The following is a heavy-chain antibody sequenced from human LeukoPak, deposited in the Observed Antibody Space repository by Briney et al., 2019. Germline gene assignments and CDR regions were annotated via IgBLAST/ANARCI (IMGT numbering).Heavy chain of an antibody. Sequence: SETLSLTCTVYGGSISSYYWSWIRQPPGKGLEWIGYINYSGSTNYNPSLKSRVTISVDTSKNQFSLKLSSVTAADTAVYYCARVGAMYYYGSEPHWFDPWGQGTLVTVSS. CDR1: GGSISSYY. CDR3: ARVGAMYYYGSEPHWFDP. J-gene: IGHJ5*02. D-gene: IGHD3-10*01. CDR2: INYSGST. V-gene: IGHV4-59*01.